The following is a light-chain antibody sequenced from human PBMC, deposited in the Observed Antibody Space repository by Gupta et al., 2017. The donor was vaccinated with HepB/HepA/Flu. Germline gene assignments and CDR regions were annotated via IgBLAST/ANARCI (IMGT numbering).Light chain of an antibody. V-gene: IGKV1-12*01. CDR1: QFIGTF. Sequence: DIQMTQSPSSVSASVGDRVTITCRASQFIGTFLAWYQQKPGKGPKLLIYSASKLQSGVPSMFSGSGSGTDFTLTISSLQPEDFATYCCQHADSLPYTFGQGTKVDIK. CDR3: QHADSLPYT. CDR2: SAS. J-gene: IGKJ2*01.